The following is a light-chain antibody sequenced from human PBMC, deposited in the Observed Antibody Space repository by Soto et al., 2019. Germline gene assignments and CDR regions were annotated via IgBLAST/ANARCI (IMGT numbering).Light chain of an antibody. J-gene: IGKJ1*01. CDR1: QSISSY. CDR2: GAS. V-gene: IGKV1-39*01. Sequence: DIQMTQSPSSLSASVGDRVTITCRASQSISSYLNWYQQKPGKAPKLLIYGASSLQSGVPSRFGGSGSGTDFTLSISSLQPEDFATYYCQQSYSSHPTFGQGTKVEIK. CDR3: QQSYSSHPT.